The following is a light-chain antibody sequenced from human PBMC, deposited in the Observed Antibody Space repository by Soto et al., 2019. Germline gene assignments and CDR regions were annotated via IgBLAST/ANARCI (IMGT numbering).Light chain of an antibody. V-gene: IGLV2-14*01. CDR1: SSDVGGYNY. CDR3: SSYTSSSTVV. Sequence: QSALTQPASVSGSPGQSMTISCTGTSSDVGGYNYVSWYQQHPAKAPKLMIYDVSNRPSGVSNRFSGSKSGNTASLTISGLQAEDEADYYCSSYTSSSTVVFGGGTKVTVL. CDR2: DVS. J-gene: IGLJ2*01.